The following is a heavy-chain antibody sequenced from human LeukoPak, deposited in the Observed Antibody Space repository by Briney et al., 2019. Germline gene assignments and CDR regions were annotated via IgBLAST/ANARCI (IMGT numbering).Heavy chain of an antibody. Sequence: SETLSLTCTVSGYSISSGYYWGWIRQPPGKGLEWIGSIYHSGSTYSNPSLKSRVTISVDTSKNQFSLKLSSVTAADTAVYYCARSRRRAAAGTGLRPLDYWGQGTLVTVSS. CDR1: GYSISSGYY. V-gene: IGHV4-38-2*02. CDR2: IYHSGST. CDR3: ARSRRRAAAGTGLRPLDY. J-gene: IGHJ4*02. D-gene: IGHD6-13*01.